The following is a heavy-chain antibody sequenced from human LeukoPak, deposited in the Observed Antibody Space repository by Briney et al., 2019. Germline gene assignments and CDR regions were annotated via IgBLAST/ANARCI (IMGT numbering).Heavy chain of an antibody. CDR2: IYSGSSR. J-gene: IGHJ2*01. V-gene: IGHV3-53*01. CDR1: GLTVSSNY. Sequence: GGSLRLSCAASGLTVSSNYMSWVRQGPGKGLERVSVIYSGSSRVFYADSVKGRFTISRDTSKNTLYLQMNSLRTEDTAVYYCAREGRLGKYFDLWGRGTLVTVSS. CDR3: AREGRLGKYFDL. D-gene: IGHD3-16*01.